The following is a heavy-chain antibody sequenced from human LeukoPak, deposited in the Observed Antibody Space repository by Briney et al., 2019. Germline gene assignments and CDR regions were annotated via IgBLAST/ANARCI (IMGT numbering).Heavy chain of an antibody. CDR1: GFSIDDYA. V-gene: IGHV3-9*03. J-gene: IGHJ3*02. D-gene: IGHD6-6*01. CDR2: INWNSVSI. Sequence: PGRSLRLSCAASGFSIDDYAMHWVRQPPGKGLEWVSGINWNSVSIVYADSVKGRFTISRDNAKNSLYLQMNSLRAEDMALYYCAKDRLYSSSSGGAFDIWGQGTMVTVSS. CDR3: AKDRLYSSSSGGAFDI.